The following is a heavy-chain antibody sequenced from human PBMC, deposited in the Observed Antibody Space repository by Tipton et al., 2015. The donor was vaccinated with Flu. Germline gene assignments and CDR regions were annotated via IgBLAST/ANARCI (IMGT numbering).Heavy chain of an antibody. CDR3: ARVFRPLWFGELPSHYYYYGMDV. V-gene: IGHV3-33*01. CDR1: GFTFSSYG. Sequence: SLRLSCAASGFTFSSYGMHWVRQAPGKGLEWVAVIWYDGSNKYYADSVKGRFTISRDNSKNTLYLQMNSLRAEDTAVYYCARVFRPLWFGELPSHYYYYGMDVWGQGTTVTVSS. CDR2: IWYDGSNK. D-gene: IGHD3-10*01. J-gene: IGHJ6*02.